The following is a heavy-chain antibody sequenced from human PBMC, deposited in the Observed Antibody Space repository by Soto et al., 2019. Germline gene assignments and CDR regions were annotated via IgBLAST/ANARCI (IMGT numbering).Heavy chain of an antibody. J-gene: IGHJ5*02. CDR3: ARSSITMIVDWFDP. D-gene: IGHD3-22*01. CDR1: GGSISSGDYY. V-gene: IGHV4-61*08. CDR2: IYYSGST. Sequence: SETLCLTCSVAGGSISSGDYYWSWIRQPPGKGLEWIGYIYYSGSTNYNPSLKSRVTISVDTSKNQFSLKLSSVTAADTAVYYCARSSITMIVDWFDPWGQGTLVTVSS.